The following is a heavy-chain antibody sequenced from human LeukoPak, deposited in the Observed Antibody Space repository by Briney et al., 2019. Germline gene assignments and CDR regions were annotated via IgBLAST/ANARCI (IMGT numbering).Heavy chain of an antibody. J-gene: IGHJ4*02. CDR1: GFTFSSYE. CDR2: ISSSGSTI. CDR3: ARDRSRRWLQFSYYFDY. V-gene: IGHV3-48*03. Sequence: GGSLRLSCAASGFTFSSYEMNWVRQAPGKGLEWVSYISSSGSTIYYADSVKGRFTISRDNAKNSLYLQMNSLRAEDTAVYYCARDRSRRWLQFSYYFDYWGQGTLVTVSS. D-gene: IGHD5-24*01.